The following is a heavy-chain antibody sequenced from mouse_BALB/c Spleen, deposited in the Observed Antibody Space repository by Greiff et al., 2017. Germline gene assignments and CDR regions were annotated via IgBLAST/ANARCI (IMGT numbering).Heavy chain of an antibody. CDR2: ISYDGSN. V-gene: IGHV3-6*02. CDR1: GYSITSGYY. J-gene: IGHJ4*01. CDR3: ALTGTNAMDY. Sequence: EVQVVESGPGLVKPSQSLSLTCSVTGYSITSGYYWNWIRQFPGNKLEWMGYISYDGSNNYNPSLKNRISITRDTSKNQFFLKLNSVTTEDTATYYCALTGTNAMDYWGQGTSVTVSS. D-gene: IGHD4-1*01.